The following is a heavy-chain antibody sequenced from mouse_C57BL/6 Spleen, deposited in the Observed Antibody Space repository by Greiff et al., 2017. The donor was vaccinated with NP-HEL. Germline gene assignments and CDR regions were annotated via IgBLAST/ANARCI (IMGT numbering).Heavy chain of an antibody. J-gene: IGHJ4*01. CDR1: GYTFTDYY. CDR3: ARSDYYGSSYAMDY. Sequence: VQLKESGPVLVKPGASVKMSCKASGYTFTDYYMNWVKQSHGKSLEWIGVINPYNGGTSYNQKFKGKATLTVDKSSSTAYMELNSLTSEDSAVYYCARSDYYGSSYAMDYWGQGTSVTVSS. V-gene: IGHV1-19*01. CDR2: INPYNGGT. D-gene: IGHD1-1*01.